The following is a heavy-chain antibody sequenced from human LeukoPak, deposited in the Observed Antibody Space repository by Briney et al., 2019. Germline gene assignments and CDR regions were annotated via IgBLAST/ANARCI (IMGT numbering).Heavy chain of an antibody. D-gene: IGHD2-21*02. CDR1: GFSFSSYT. J-gene: IGHJ4*02. V-gene: IGHV3-21*01. CDR2: ISSSSSYI. Sequence: GGSLRLSCAASGFSFSSYTMNWVRQAPGKGLEWVSIISSSSSYIYYAYSVKGRFTISRDNAKNALYLQMNSLRVEDTAVYYCARDGRCGGDCYASWGQGTLVTVSS. CDR3: ARDGRCGGDCYAS.